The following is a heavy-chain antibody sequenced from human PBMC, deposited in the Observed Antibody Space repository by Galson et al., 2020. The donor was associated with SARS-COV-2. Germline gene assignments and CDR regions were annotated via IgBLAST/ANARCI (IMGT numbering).Heavy chain of an antibody. V-gene: IGHV1-58*02. CDR2: IVVGSGNT. Sequence: SVKVSCKASGFTFTSSAMQWVRQARGQRLEWIGWIVVGSGNTNYAQKFQERVTITRDMSTSTAYMELSSLRSEDTAVYYCAAGADSVYYYGMDVWGQGTTVTVSS. CDR1: GFTFTSSA. CDR3: AAGADSVYYYGMDV. J-gene: IGHJ6*02.